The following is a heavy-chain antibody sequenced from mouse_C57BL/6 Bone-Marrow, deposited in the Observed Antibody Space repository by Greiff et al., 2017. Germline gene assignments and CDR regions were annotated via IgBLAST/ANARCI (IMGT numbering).Heavy chain of an antibody. J-gene: IGHJ1*03. D-gene: IGHD1-2*01. CDR1: GFTFSSYA. CDR3: ASSLLQPFYWYFDV. Sequence: VQLKESGGGLVKPGGSLKLSCAASGFTFSSYAMSWVRQTPEKRLEWVATISDGGSYTYYPDNVKGRFTISRDNAKNNLYLQMSHLKSEDTAMYYCASSLLQPFYWYFDVWGTGTTVTVSS. V-gene: IGHV5-4*01. CDR2: ISDGGSYT.